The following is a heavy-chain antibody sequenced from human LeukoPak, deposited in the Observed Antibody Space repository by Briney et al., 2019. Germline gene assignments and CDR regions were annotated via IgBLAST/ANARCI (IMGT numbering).Heavy chain of an antibody. V-gene: IGHV3-48*01. CDR2: ISKRRNPI. CDR3: ARDDQDIVLVVYASISFDY. CDR1: GLPYNIYS. Sequence: GGPLTLFCGASGLPYNIYSELGPPEAPEEAGEGVSYISKRRNPIQHAHPVKSRFTISRDNTKNSLYLQMNSSRAEDTAVYYCARDDQDIVLVVYASISFDYWGQGTPVTVSS. D-gene: IGHD2-8*01. J-gene: IGHJ4*02.